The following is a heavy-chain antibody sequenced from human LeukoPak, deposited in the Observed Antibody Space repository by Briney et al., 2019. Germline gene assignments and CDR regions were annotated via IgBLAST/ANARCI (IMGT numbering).Heavy chain of an antibody. V-gene: IGHV1-2*02. Sequence: ASVKVSCKASGYTFTDYSMHWVRQAPGQGLEWMGWINPNSGGTNYAQKFQGRVTMTRDTSISTAYMELSRLRSDDTAVYYCARGDYYGSGSGFDYWGKGTLVTVSS. CDR1: GYTFTDYS. J-gene: IGHJ4*02. D-gene: IGHD3-10*01. CDR3: ARGDYYGSGSGFDY. CDR2: INPNSGGT.